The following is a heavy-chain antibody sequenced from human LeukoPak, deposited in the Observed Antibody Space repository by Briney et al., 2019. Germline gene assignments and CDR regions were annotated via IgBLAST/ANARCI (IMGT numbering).Heavy chain of an antibody. D-gene: IGHD4-17*01. V-gene: IGHV4-4*07. CDR3: ARDLVTVTKGFDI. CDR1: GGSISSYY. J-gene: IGHJ3*02. Sequence: SETLSLTCTVSGGSISSYYWSWIRQPAGKGLEWIGRIYTSGSTNYNPFLKGRVTMSVDTSKNQFSLKLISVTAADSAVYYCARDLVTVTKGFDIWGQGTMVSVSS. CDR2: IYTSGST.